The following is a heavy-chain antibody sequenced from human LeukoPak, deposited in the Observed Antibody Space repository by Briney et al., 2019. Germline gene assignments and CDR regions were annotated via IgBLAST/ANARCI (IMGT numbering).Heavy chain of an antibody. D-gene: IGHD5-12*01. J-gene: IGHJ4*02. Sequence: GGSLRLSCAASGFTFSSYSMNWVRQAPGKGLEWVSVIYANGNEYYADSVKGRFTMSRDSSKNTFYLQMNSLGAEDTAVYYCAQARSSSGYGPLGVLWGQGTLVIVSS. CDR3: AQARSSSGYGPLGVL. V-gene: IGHV3-53*01. CDR2: IYANGNE. CDR1: GFTFSSYS.